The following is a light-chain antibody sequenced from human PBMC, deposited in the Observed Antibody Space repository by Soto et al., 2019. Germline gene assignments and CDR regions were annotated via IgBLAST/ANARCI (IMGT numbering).Light chain of an antibody. Sequence: EIVMTQSPATLSVSAGERATLSCRASQSITRKLAWYQQSPGQAPRLLVYGASTRATGIPARFSGSRSGTEFTLTINSLQPQDFAVYYGQQYNNWPMWTFGQGTKVDI. J-gene: IGKJ1*01. CDR2: GAS. CDR1: QSITRK. CDR3: QQYNNWPMWT. V-gene: IGKV3-15*01.